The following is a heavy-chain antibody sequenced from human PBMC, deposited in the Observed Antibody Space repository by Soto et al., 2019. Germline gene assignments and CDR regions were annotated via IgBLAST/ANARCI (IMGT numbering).Heavy chain of an antibody. V-gene: IGHV1-18*01. CDR1: GYIFTMYG. D-gene: IGHD2-21*01. J-gene: IGHJ5*02. CDR2: ISAFNGDT. Sequence: QVQLVQSGAEVKKPGAAVKVSCLASGYIFTMYGISWVRQAPGQGPEWMGWISAFNGDTNYAQTLQGRVTMTRDTSTNAGYMELRSLTSDDTAVYDCARDGGDESCMRPSSDGNLDTWGQGPLVTVSS. CDR3: ARDGGDESCMRPSSDGNLDT.